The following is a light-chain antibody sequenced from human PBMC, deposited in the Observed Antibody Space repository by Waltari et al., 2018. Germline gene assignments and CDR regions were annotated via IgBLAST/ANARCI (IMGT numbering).Light chain of an antibody. CDR3: QQYGDSPWT. Sequence: EVMLTQSPGTLSLSPGERATLPCRACQRVTSNYLAWYQQRPGQAPGLLILGAALRAAGISDNFRGGGSGTDFTLTINRLEPADFAVYYCQQYGDSPWTFGQGTKVEVK. CDR1: QRVTSNY. V-gene: IGKV3-20*01. CDR2: GAA. J-gene: IGKJ1*01.